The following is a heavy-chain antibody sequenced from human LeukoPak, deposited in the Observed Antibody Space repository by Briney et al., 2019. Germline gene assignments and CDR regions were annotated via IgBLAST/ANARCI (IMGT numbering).Heavy chain of an antibody. CDR1: GGSIRSSYYY. J-gene: IGHJ4*02. CDR3: ARDVYSSGWYTGGDY. Sequence: SETLSLTCTVSGGSIRSSYYYWGWIRQPPGKGLEWIGSIYDSGSTYYNPSLKSRVTISVDTSKNQFSLKLSSVTAADTAVYYCARDVYSSGWYTGGDYWGQGTLVTVSS. V-gene: IGHV4-39*07. CDR2: IYDSGST. D-gene: IGHD6-19*01.